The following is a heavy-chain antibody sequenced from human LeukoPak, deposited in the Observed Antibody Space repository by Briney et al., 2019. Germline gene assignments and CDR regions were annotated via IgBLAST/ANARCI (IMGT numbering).Heavy chain of an antibody. J-gene: IGHJ5*02. V-gene: IGHV3-43*02. CDR1: GFTFSAHW. CDR3: AKDTPSYGSGSYRFDP. Sequence: GGSLRLSCAASGFTFSAHWMSWVRQAPGKGLEWVSLISGDGGSTYYADSVKGRFTISRDNSKNSLYLQMNSLRTEDTALYYCAKDTPSYGSGSYRFDPWGQGTLVTVSS. D-gene: IGHD3-10*01. CDR2: ISGDGGST.